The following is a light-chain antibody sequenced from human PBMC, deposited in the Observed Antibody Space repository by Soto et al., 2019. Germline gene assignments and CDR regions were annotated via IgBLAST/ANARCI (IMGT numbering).Light chain of an antibody. CDR3: QQYNNNPLT. Sequence: DIQMTQSPSTLSASVGDRVTITCRASQSISSWLAWYQQKPGKAPKVLIYDASSLESGVPSRFSGSGSGTEFTLTISSLQPDDFATYYCQQYNNNPLTFGQGTKVETK. J-gene: IGKJ1*01. CDR2: DAS. CDR1: QSISSW. V-gene: IGKV1-5*01.